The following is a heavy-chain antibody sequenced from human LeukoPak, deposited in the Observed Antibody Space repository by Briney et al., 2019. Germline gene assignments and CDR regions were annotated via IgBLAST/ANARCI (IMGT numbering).Heavy chain of an antibody. CDR3: ARGELRGAFDI. CDR1: GYTFISYG. D-gene: IGHD1-7*01. J-gene: IGHJ3*02. CDR2: INPNSGGT. V-gene: IGHV1-2*02. Sequence: ASVKVSCKASGYTFISYGISWVRQAPGQGLEWMGWINPNSGGTNYAQKFQGRVTMTRDTSISTAYMELSRLRYDDTAVYYCARGELRGAFDIWGQGTMVTVSS.